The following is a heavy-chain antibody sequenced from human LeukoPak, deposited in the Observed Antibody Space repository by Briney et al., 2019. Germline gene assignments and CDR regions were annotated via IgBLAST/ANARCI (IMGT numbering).Heavy chain of an antibody. J-gene: IGHJ5*02. D-gene: IGHD4-17*01. Sequence: GRSLRLSCAASGFTFDDYAMHWVRQAPGKGLEWVAGIGWNSNTVGYADSVRGQFTIRRDNAKNSLFLQMNSLRPEDTAMYYCTKSKDYGDYWFDPWGQGTRVTVSS. CDR3: TKSKDYGDYWFDP. CDR1: GFTFDDYA. V-gene: IGHV3-9*01. CDR2: IGWNSNTV.